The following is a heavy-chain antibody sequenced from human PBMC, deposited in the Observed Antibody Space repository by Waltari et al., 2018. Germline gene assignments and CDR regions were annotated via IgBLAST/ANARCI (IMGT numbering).Heavy chain of an antibody. D-gene: IGHD4-17*01. CDR3: VTGLTTVTAKDYFDH. V-gene: IGHV3-7*01. Sequence: EVQLVESGGGSVQPGGSLRLSCAASGMTFSNYWMNWVRKAPGKGLYGVAKIKQDGSEKNYVDSVEGRFSISRDNAQNSLYLQMNSLRAEDTAIYYCVTGLTTVTAKDYFDHWGQGALVTVSS. CDR2: IKQDGSEK. J-gene: IGHJ4*02. CDR1: GMTFSNYW.